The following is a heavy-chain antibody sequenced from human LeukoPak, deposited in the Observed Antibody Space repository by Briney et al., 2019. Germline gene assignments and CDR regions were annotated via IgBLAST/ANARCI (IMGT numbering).Heavy chain of an antibody. J-gene: IGHJ4*02. Sequence: ASVKVSCKASGYTFTSYDINWVRQATGRGLEWMGWMNPNSGNTGYAQKFQGRVTMTRNTSISTAYMELSSLRSEDTAVYYCARVRNRAAMALYYFDYWGQGTLVTVSS. D-gene: IGHD5-18*01. CDR3: ARVRNRAAMALYYFDY. CDR1: GYTFTSYD. V-gene: IGHV1-8*01. CDR2: MNPNSGNT.